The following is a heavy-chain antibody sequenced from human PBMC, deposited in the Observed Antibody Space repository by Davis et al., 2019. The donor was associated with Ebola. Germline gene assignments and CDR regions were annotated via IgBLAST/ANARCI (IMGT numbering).Heavy chain of an antibody. Sequence: ASVKVSCKASGYTFTSYYMHWVRQAPGQGLEWMGIINPSGGSTSYAQKFQGRVTITADESTSTAYMELSSLRSEDTAVYYCARDVRERIAAPRDAFDIWGQGTMVTVSS. J-gene: IGHJ3*02. CDR2: INPSGGST. CDR3: ARDVRERIAAPRDAFDI. V-gene: IGHV1-46*01. D-gene: IGHD6-6*01. CDR1: GYTFTSYY.